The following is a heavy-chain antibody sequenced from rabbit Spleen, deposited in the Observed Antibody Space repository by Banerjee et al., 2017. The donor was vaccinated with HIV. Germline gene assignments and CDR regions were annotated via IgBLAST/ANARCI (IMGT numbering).Heavy chain of an antibody. Sequence: QSLEESGGGLVQPEGSLTLTCTASGFSFSSYYYMCWVRQAPGKGLEWIACIYTSSGSAYYATWVNGRFTISKTSSTTVTLQMTSLTVADTATYFCTRGHIVNDVMDLWGPGTLVTVS. CDR2: IYTSSGSA. V-gene: IGHV1S40*01. J-gene: IGHJ4*01. CDR3: TRGHIVNDVMDL. D-gene: IGHD6-1*01. CDR1: GFSFSSYYY.